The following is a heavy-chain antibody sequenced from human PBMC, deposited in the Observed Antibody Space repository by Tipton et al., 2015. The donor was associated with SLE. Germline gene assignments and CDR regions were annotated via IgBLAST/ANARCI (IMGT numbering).Heavy chain of an antibody. Sequence: SLRLSCAASGFTFRSYWMSWARQAPGKGLEWVANIKQDGSEKNYVDSVKGRFTISRDNANNSLYLQMNSLRAEDTAVYYCAREGPREQLWRPYYMDVWGKGTTVIVSS. CDR2: IKQDGSEK. V-gene: IGHV3-7*01. J-gene: IGHJ6*03. CDR1: GFTFRSYW. D-gene: IGHD5-18*01. CDR3: AREGPREQLWRPYYMDV.